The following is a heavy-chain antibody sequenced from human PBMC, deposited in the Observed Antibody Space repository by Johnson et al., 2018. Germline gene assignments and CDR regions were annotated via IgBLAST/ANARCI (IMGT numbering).Heavy chain of an antibody. CDR1: GFTFSNYV. D-gene: IGHD5-12*01. J-gene: IGHJ6*03. V-gene: IGHV3-23*04. CDR3: AQHSDSDFKNYYYYMDV. CDR2: ISGSGGRT. Sequence: EVQLVESGGGLVQPGGPLRLSCAASGFTFSNYVMSWVRQAPGKGLEWVSGISGSGGRTYYADSVKGRFTISRDNSRNTLYLQMNSLRAEDTAVYYCAQHSDSDFKNYYYYMDVWGKGTTVTVSS.